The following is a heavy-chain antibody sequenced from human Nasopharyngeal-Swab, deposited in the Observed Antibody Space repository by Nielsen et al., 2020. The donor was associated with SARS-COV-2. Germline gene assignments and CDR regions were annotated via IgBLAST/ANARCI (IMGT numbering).Heavy chain of an antibody. CDR1: GGSISGSY. D-gene: IGHD6-19*01. CDR3: ARHSYQWNPASHLDY. CDR2: IYYTGST. J-gene: IGHJ4*02. V-gene: IGHV4-59*08. Sequence: SETLSLTCTVSGGSISGSYWSWIRQPPGQGLEWIGYIYYTGSTRYNPSLKSRVTMSVDTSKNQFSLKLSSVTATDTALYYCARHSYQWNPASHLDYWGQGSLVTVSS.